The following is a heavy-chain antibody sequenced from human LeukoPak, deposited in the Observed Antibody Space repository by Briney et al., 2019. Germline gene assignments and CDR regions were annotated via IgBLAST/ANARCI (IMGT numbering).Heavy chain of an antibody. D-gene: IGHD3-10*01. CDR3: AREGLYYYGSGSYYNLLDY. J-gene: IGHJ4*02. V-gene: IGHV4-38-2*02. CDR1: SYSISSGYY. Sequence: PSETPSLTCTVSSYSISSGYYWGWIRQPPGKGLEWIGNIYHSGNTYYKPSLKSRVTISVDTSKNQFSLKLSSVTAADTAVYYCAREGLYYYGSGSYYNLLDYWGQGTLVTVSS. CDR2: IYHSGNT.